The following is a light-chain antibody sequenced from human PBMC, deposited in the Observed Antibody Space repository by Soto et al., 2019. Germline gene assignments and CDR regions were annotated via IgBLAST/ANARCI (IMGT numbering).Light chain of an antibody. J-gene: IGLJ2*01. CDR3: AAWDDSLNGVV. CDR2: SHN. CDR1: TSNIGSNT. V-gene: IGLV1-44*01. Sequence: QPVLTQPPSASGTPGQRVTISCSGSTSNIGSNTVNWYHHLPGTAPKLLIYSHNQRPSGVPDRFSGSRSGTSASLAISGLQSDDEADYYCAAWDDSLNGVVFGGGTKVTV.